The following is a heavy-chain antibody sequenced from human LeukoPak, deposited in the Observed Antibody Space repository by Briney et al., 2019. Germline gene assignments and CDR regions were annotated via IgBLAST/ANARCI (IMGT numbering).Heavy chain of an antibody. V-gene: IGHV4-34*01. CDR3: ARLHYDFWSGYYSWFDP. CDR1: GGSFSGYY. CDR2: INHSGST. D-gene: IGHD3-3*01. J-gene: IGHJ5*02. Sequence: KPSETLSVTCAVYGGSFSGYYWSWIRQPPGKGLEWIGEINHSGSTNYNPSLKSRVTISVDTSKNQFSLKLSSVTAADTAVYYCARLHYDFWSGYYSWFDPWGQGTLVTVSS.